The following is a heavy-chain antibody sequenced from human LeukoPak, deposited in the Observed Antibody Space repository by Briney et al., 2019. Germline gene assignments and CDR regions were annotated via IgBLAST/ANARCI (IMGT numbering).Heavy chain of an antibody. Sequence: GGSLRLSCAASGFTFSSYAMSWVRRAPGKGLEWVSAISGSGGSTYYADSVKGRFTISRDNAKNSLYLQLNSLRAEDTAVYYCARAYSSGWYVGYFDYWGQGTLVTVSS. CDR1: GFTFSSYA. D-gene: IGHD6-19*01. CDR3: ARAYSSGWYVGYFDY. J-gene: IGHJ4*02. V-gene: IGHV3-23*01. CDR2: ISGSGGST.